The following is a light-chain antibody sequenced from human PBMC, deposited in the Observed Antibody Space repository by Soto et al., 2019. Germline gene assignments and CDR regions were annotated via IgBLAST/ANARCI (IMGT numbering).Light chain of an antibody. CDR1: QSVGRNY. Sequence: EIVLTQSPGTLSVSPGERATLSCRASQSVGRNYLAWYQQKPGQAPRLLIYDASSRATGIPDRFSGSGSGTDFTLTISRLEPEDFAVYYCQQYASSPLTFGGGIKVE. J-gene: IGKJ4*01. V-gene: IGKV3-20*01. CDR3: QQYASSPLT. CDR2: DAS.